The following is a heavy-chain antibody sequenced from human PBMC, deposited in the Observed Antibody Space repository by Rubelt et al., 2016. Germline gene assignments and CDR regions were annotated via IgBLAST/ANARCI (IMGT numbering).Heavy chain of an antibody. CDR2: VSGSGGST. CDR3: VKGIAVATILSCFDY. Sequence: EVQLVESGGGLVQPGGSLRLSCAASGFTLSNYAMSWVRQAPGKGLEWVSVVSGSGGSTYYADSVKGRFTISRDNSEKTLHLQMNSLRAEDTAVYYCVKGIAVATILSCFDYWGQGTLVTVSS. CDR1: GFTLSNYA. J-gene: IGHJ4*02. D-gene: IGHD5-12*01. V-gene: IGHV3-23*04.